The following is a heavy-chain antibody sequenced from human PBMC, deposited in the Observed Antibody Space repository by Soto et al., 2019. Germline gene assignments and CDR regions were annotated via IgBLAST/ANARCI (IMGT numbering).Heavy chain of an antibody. CDR2: INAGNGNT. V-gene: IGHV1-3*01. CDR1: GYTFTSYA. D-gene: IGHD1-26*01. J-gene: IGHJ4*02. CDR3: ARVNVGSYPTYFDY. Sequence: QVQLVQSGAEVKKPGASVKVSCKASGYTFTSYAMHWVRQAPGQRLEWMGWINAGNGNTKYSQKFQGRVTITSDTAASTAYMELSSLRSEDTAVYYCARVNVGSYPTYFDYWGQGPLVTVSS.